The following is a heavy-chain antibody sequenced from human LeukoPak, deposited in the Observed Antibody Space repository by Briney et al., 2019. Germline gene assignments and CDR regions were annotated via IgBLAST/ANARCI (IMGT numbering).Heavy chain of an antibody. Sequence: SETLSLTCTVSGGPISSYFWSWIRQSPGQGLEWIGYIWPSGSTNYNPSLSGRVAISLDKSRNHFTLMVTAVTAADTAFYYCARKGPEHLPTYFDHWGRGILVTVSS. CDR3: ARKGPEHLPTYFDH. V-gene: IGHV4-4*08. J-gene: IGHJ4*02. CDR1: GGPISSYF. CDR2: IWPSGST. D-gene: IGHD2-21*01.